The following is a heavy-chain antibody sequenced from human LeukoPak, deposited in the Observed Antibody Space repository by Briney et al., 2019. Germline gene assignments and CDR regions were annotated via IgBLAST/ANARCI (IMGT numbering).Heavy chain of an antibody. Sequence: GGSLRLSCAASGFTFSNAWMSWVRQAPGKGLEWVGRIKSKTDGGTTDYAAPVKGRFTISRDDSKNTLYLQMNSLKTEDTAVYYCTTELWFGELLNFDYWGQGTLVTVSS. D-gene: IGHD3-10*01. CDR1: GFTFSNAW. J-gene: IGHJ4*02. V-gene: IGHV3-15*01. CDR2: IKSKTDGGTT. CDR3: TTELWFGELLNFDY.